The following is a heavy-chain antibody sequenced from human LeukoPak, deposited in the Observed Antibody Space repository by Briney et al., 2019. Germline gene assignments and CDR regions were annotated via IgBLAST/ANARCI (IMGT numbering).Heavy chain of an antibody. V-gene: IGHV3-23*01. CDR3: AKGGYASMARFDY. D-gene: IGHD2-2*01. CDR2: ISGSGGST. CDR1: GFTFSTYA. Sequence: GGSLRLSCAASGFTFSTYAMSWVRQAPGKGLEWVPAISGSGGSTYYADSVKGRFTISRDNSKNTLYLQMNSLRAEDTAVYYCAKGGYASMARFDYWGQGTLVTVSS. J-gene: IGHJ4*02.